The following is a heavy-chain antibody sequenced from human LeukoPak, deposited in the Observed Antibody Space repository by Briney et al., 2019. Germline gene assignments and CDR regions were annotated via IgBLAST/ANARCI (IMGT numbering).Heavy chain of an antibody. CDR1: GGSISSYY. CDR3: ARGSHFSSAYYYDSSGLLFDY. J-gene: IGHJ4*02. V-gene: IGHV4-59*01. Sequence: SETLSLTCTVSGGSISSYYWSWIRQPPGKGLEWIGYIYYSGSTNYNPPLKSRVTISVDTSKNQFSLKLSSVTAADTAVCYCARGSHFSSAYYYDSSGLLFDYWGQGTLVTVSS. D-gene: IGHD3-22*01. CDR2: IYYSGST.